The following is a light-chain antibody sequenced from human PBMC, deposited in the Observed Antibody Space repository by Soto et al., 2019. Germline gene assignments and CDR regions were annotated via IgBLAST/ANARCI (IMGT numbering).Light chain of an antibody. CDR2: GAS. Sequence: EIVMTQSPATLSVSPGERANLSCRASQSVSSNLAWYQQKPGQAPRLLLYGASTRATGIPGRFSGSGSGTEFTLTITSLQSEDFAVYYCQQHNYWPSFGQGTKLEIK. J-gene: IGKJ2*01. CDR1: QSVSSN. V-gene: IGKV3-15*01. CDR3: QQHNYWPS.